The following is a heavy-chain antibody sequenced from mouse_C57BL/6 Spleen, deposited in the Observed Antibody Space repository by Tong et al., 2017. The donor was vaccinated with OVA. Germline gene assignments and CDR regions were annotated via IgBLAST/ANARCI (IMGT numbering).Heavy chain of an antibody. CDR2: ISDGGSYT. J-gene: IGHJ3*01. V-gene: IGHV5-4*01. D-gene: IGHD2-3*01. CDR1: GFTFSSYA. Sequence: EVQLQESGGGLVKPGGSLKLSCAASGFTFSSYAMSWVRQTPEKRLEWVATISDGGSYTYYPDNVKGRFTISRDNAKNNLYLQMSHLKSEDTAMYYCARDRWLLPFAYWGQGTLVTVSA. CDR3: ARDRWLLPFAY.